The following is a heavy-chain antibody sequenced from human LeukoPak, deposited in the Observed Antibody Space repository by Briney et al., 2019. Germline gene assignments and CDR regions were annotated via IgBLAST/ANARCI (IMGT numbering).Heavy chain of an antibody. CDR1: GFTFSTYG. CDR3: AKASASFFGMEV. CDR2: ISYDGSNQ. D-gene: IGHD1-26*01. Sequence: GGSLRLSCVASGFTFSTYGMQWVRQAPGKGLEWVALISYDGSNQYYADPVKGRFTISRDNSKNTVSLQMNGLRTEDSAVYYCAKASASFFGMEVWGQGTTVTVSS. V-gene: IGHV3-30*18. J-gene: IGHJ6*02.